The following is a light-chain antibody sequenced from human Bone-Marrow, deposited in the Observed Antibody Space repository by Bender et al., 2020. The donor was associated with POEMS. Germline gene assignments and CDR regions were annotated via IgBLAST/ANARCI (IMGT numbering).Light chain of an antibody. Sequence: SYEVTQPPSVSVSPGQTARITCSGDALPKQYAYWYQQKPGQAPVLVICKDSERPSGIPERFSGSSSGTTVTLTISGVQAEDEGDYYCQLWDLSALLFGGGTKLTVL. CDR3: QLWDLSALL. CDR1: ALPKQY. V-gene: IGLV3-25*03. J-gene: IGLJ2*01. CDR2: KDS.